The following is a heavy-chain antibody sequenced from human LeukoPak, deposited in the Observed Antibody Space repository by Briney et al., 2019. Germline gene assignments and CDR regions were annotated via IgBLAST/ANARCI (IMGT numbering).Heavy chain of an antibody. J-gene: IGHJ4*02. CDR1: GGSFSSYY. V-gene: IGHV4-4*07. CDR3: ATGDGYNSFDY. CDR2: IYTSGST. Sequence: SETLSLTCTVSGGSFSSYYWSWIRQPAGKGLEWIGRIYTSGSTNYNSSLKSRVTMSVDTSKNQVSLKLSSVTAADTAVYYCATGDGYNSFDYWSQGTLVTVSS. D-gene: IGHD5-24*01.